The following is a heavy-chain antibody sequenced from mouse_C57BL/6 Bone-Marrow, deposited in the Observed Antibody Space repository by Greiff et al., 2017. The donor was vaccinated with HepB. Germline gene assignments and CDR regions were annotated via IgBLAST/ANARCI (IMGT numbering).Heavy chain of an antibody. V-gene: IGHV5-17*01. Sequence: EVQRVESGGGLVKPGGSLKLSCAASGFTFSDYGMHWVRQAPEKGLEWVAYISSGSSTIYYADTVEGRFTISRDNANNTLFLQMTSLKSEDTAMYYYARIYDGYADYFDYWGQGTTLTVSS. CDR3: ARIYDGYADYFDY. D-gene: IGHD2-3*01. J-gene: IGHJ2*01. CDR1: GFTFSDYG. CDR2: ISSGSSTI.